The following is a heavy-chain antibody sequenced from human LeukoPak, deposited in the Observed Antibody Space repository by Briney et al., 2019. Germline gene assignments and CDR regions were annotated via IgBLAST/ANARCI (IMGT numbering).Heavy chain of an antibody. D-gene: IGHD6-13*01. CDR3: ARLEAAAGSVDY. J-gene: IGHJ4*02. Sequence: PGGSLRLSCAASGFTFSDYYMGWIRQAPGKGLEWVSYISSSGSTIYYADSVKGRSTISRDNAKNSLYLQMNSLRAEDTAVYYCARLEAAAGSVDYWGQGTLVTVSS. V-gene: IGHV3-11*04. CDR2: ISSSGSTI. CDR1: GFTFSDYY.